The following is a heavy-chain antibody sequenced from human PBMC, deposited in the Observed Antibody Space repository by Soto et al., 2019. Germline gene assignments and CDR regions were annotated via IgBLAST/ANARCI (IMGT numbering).Heavy chain of an antibody. CDR1: GYSFTTYY. V-gene: IGHV1-46*01. CDR2: ISPNPGST. Sequence: ASVKVSCKASGYSFTTYYIHWVRQAPGQGLEWMGVISPNPGSTSYAQRFQDRVTMTRDTSTSTVYMELSSPRSEDTAIYYCARSRVGYCSGGTCYLNAFDVGG. D-gene: IGHD2-15*01. CDR3: ARSRVGYCSGGTCYLNAFDV. J-gene: IGHJ3*01.